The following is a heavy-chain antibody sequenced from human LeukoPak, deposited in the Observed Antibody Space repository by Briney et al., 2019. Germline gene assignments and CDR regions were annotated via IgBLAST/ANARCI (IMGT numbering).Heavy chain of an antibody. CDR3: AGGYNYGWHYFDS. D-gene: IGHD5-18*01. CDR2: INPNSGGT. CDR1: GYTFTGYY. Sequence: ASVKVSCKASGYTFTGYYMHWVRQAPGQGLEWMGWINPNSGGTNYAQKFQGRVTMTRDTSISTAYMELSRLRSDDTAVYYCAGGYNYGWHYFDSWGQRTLVTVSS. J-gene: IGHJ4*02. V-gene: IGHV1-2*02.